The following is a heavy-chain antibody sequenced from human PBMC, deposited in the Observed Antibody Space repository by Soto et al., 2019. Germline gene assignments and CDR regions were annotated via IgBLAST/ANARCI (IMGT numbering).Heavy chain of an antibody. J-gene: IGHJ6*02. CDR2: IIPIFGTA. D-gene: IGHD6-13*01. V-gene: IGHV1-69*06. CDR1: GGTFSSYA. CDR3: ASGGSSSWYAALSRALLLSDYYGMDV. Sequence: SVKVSCKASGGTFSSYAISWVRQAPGQGLEWMGGIIPIFGTANYAQKFQGRVTITADKSTSTAYMELSSLRSGDTAVYYCASGGSSSWYAALSRALLLSDYYGMDVWGQGTTVTVSS.